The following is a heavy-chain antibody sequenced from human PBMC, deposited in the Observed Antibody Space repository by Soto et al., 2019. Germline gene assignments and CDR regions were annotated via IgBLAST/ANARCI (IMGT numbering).Heavy chain of an antibody. J-gene: IGHJ6*02. V-gene: IGHV5-51*01. CDR2: IYPGDSDT. CDR1: GYIFTSYC. D-gene: IGHD4-17*01. Sequence: SLKIPCKGSGYIFTSYCIGWVRGMPGKGLEWMGIIYPGDSDTRYSPSFRGQVTISVDRSITTAYLQWSSLRASDTAMYYCARHPNGDYDFMDVWGRGTTVTVSS. CDR3: ARHPNGDYDFMDV.